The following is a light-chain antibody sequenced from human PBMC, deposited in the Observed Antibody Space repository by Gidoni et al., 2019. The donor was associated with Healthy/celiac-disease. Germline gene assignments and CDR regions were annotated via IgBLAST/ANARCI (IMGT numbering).Light chain of an antibody. CDR1: QRVLYSSNNKNY. Sequence: DIVMTQSPDSLAVSLGERATINCKSSQRVLYSSNNKNYLAWYQQKPGHTPKLLIFWAATRESGVPDRFSGSGSGTDFTLTISSLQAEDVAVYYCQQYYSTPPTFGQGTKVEIK. V-gene: IGKV4-1*01. CDR3: QQYYSTPPT. CDR2: WAA. J-gene: IGKJ1*01.